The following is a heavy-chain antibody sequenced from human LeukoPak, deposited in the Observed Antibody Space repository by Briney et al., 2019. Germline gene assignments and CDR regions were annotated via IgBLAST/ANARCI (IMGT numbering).Heavy chain of an antibody. CDR1: GYSFTSNW. CDR2: IYPADSDT. CDR3: TRHPYFNILTGYYAVFHY. J-gene: IGHJ4*02. D-gene: IGHD3-9*01. Sequence: GESLKISCKGSGYSFTSNWIGWVRQLPGKGLEWMGIIYPADSDTKYSPSFQGQVTISADKSINTAYLQWSGLKVSDTAIYYCTRHPYFNILTGYYAVFHYWGQGTLVTVSS. V-gene: IGHV5-51*01.